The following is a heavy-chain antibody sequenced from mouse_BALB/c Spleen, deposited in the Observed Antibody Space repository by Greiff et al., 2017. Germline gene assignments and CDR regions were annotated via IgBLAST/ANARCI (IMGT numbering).Heavy chain of an antibody. CDR1: GFSLSRYS. V-gene: IGHV2-6-4*01. Sequence: VMLVESGRGLVPPSQSLSITCTVSGFSLSRYSVHWVRQPPGKGLEWLGMIWGGGSTDYNTALKSRLSIIKHNTKSKVFLKMNSLQTIDRAMYYGTRSNYYDWCGYWGQGTLVTVSA. CDR3: TRSNYYDWCGY. D-gene: IGHD1-1*01. J-gene: IGHJ3*01. CDR2: IWGGGST.